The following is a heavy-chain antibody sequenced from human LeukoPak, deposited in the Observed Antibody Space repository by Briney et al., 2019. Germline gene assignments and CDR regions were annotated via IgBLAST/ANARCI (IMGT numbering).Heavy chain of an antibody. D-gene: IGHD4-17*01. CDR3: ARGSYGDYYYFDY. CDR1: GFTFSSYG. V-gene: IGHV3-33*01. J-gene: IGHJ4*02. Sequence: GGSLRLSCAASGFTFSSYGMHWVRQAPGKGLEWVAVIWYDGSNKYYADSVKGRFTISRENSKNTLYLQMNSLRAEDTAVYYCARGSYGDYYYFDYWGQGTLVTVSS. CDR2: IWYDGSNK.